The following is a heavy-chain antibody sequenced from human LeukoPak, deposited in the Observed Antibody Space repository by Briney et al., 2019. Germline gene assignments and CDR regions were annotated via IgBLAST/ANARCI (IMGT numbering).Heavy chain of an antibody. CDR3: ARDESSGSYYFDY. J-gene: IGHJ4*02. Sequence: ASVKVSCKASGYTFTNYGITWVRQAPGQGLEWMAWISGYNGKTNYAQKLQGRVTMTTDTSTSTAYMELRSLRSDDTAVYYCARDESSGSYYFDYWGQGTLVTVSS. CDR1: GYTFTNYG. CDR2: ISGYNGKT. V-gene: IGHV1-18*04. D-gene: IGHD1-26*01.